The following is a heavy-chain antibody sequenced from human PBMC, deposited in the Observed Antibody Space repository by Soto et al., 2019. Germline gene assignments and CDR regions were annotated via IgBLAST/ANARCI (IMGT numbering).Heavy chain of an antibody. V-gene: IGHV4-59*01. CDR3: ARAQAGLPIDY. CDR1: GGSISSYY. CDR2: IYYSGST. J-gene: IGHJ4*02. Sequence: SETLSLTCTVSGGSISSYYWSWIRQPPGKGLEWIGYIYYSGSTNYNPSLKSRVTISVDTSKNQFSLKLSSVTAADTAVYYCARAQAGLPIDYWGQGTLVTVSS. D-gene: IGHD5-12*01.